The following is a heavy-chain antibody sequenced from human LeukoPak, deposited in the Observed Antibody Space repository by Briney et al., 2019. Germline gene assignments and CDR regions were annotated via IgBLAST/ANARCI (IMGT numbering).Heavy chain of an antibody. CDR2: IEEDGSEK. V-gene: IGHV3-7*01. D-gene: IGHD2-2*02. CDR3: ARLYCSSTSCHTLHYYYMDV. CDR1: GFTFSSYS. Sequence: PGGSLRLSCAASGFTFSSYSMNWVRQAPGKGLEWVADIEEDGSEKYYVDSVKGRFTISRDNAKNSLYLQMNSLRAEDTALYYCARLYCSSTSCHTLHYYYMDVWGKGTTVTVSS. J-gene: IGHJ6*03.